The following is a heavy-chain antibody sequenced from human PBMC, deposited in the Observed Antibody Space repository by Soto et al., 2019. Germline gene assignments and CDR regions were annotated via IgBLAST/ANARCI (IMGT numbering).Heavy chain of an antibody. CDR1: GYTFTSYG. Sequence: QVQLVQSGAEVKKPGASVKVSCKASGYTFTSYGISWVRQAPGQGLEWMGCISAYHGNTNYAQKLQRRVTMTKDTSESTHYVDLRSLTSKDWAVYHCAREDKLAPWGRGTQVTVSS. CDR3: AREDKLAP. D-gene: IGHD3-3*02. V-gene: IGHV1-18*01. CDR2: ISAYHGNT. J-gene: IGHJ5*02.